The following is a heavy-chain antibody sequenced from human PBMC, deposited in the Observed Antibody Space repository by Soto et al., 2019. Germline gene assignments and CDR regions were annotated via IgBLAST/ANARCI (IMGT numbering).Heavy chain of an antibody. V-gene: IGHV3-21*01. J-gene: IGHJ4*02. CDR3: ASGEYSGYDPFDY. D-gene: IGHD5-12*01. Sequence: GGSLRLSCAASGFTFSSNSMNWVRQAPGKGLEWVSSISSSSSYIYYADSVKGRFTISRDNAKNSLYLQMNSLRAEDTAVYYCASGEYSGYDPFDYWGQGTLVTVSS. CDR2: ISSSSSYI. CDR1: GFTFSSNS.